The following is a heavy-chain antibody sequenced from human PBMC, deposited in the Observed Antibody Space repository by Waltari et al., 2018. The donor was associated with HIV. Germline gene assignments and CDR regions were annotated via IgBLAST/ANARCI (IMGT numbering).Heavy chain of an antibody. D-gene: IGHD1-1*01. J-gene: IGHJ4*02. V-gene: IGHV4-34*02. CDR2: MNYSGNT. CDR3: ASLHITTSGTEFDF. CDR1: GGSFSGSF. Sequence: VQLKQWGAGLLKPSETLSLTCAVYGGSFSGSFWGWIRQSPGEGLEWIGEMNYSGNTKYNPSLKSRVSMSVDTSLNQVSLKLSSVTAADTAVYYCASLHITTSGTEFDFWGQGTVVTVSS.